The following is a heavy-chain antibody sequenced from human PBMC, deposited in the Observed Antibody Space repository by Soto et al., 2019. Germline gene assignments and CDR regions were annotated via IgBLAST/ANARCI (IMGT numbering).Heavy chain of an antibody. CDR2: IYYSGST. CDR1: GGSISSSSYY. CDR3: ARVADVWPDYYYYGMDA. Sequence: SETLSLTCTVSGGSISSSSYYWGWIRQPPGKGLEWIGSIYYSGSTYYNPSLKSRVTISVDTSKNQFSLKLSSVTAADTAVYYCARVADVWPDYYYYGMDAWGQGTTVTVSS. J-gene: IGHJ6*02. V-gene: IGHV4-39*01.